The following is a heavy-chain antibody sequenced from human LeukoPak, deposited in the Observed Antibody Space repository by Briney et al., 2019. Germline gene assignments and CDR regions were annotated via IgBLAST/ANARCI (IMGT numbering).Heavy chain of an antibody. CDR1: GFAFSSYA. Sequence: GGSLLRSSAASGFAFSSYAMHWVGRAPGKGREWVAVILYDGSNKYYADCVKGRFTISRDNSKNTLYLQMNSLRAEDTAVYYCARDPRDSSGYYYLYWYFDLGGRGTLVTVS. V-gene: IGHV3-30-3*01. J-gene: IGHJ2*01. D-gene: IGHD3-22*01. CDR2: ILYDGSNK. CDR3: ARDPRDSSGYYYLYWYFDL.